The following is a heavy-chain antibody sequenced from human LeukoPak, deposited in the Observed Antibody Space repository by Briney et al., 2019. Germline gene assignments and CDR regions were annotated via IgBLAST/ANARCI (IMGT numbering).Heavy chain of an antibody. CDR3: ARLPVDSGSYYMFDY. V-gene: IGHV1-2*02. CDR1: GYTFTGYY. D-gene: IGHD3-10*01. Sequence: ASVKVSCKASGYTFTGYYMHWVRQAPGQGLEWMGWINPNSGGTNYAQKFQGRVTMTRDTSISTAYMEPSRLRSDDTAVYYCARLPVDSGSYYMFDYWAREPWSPSPQ. CDR2: INPNSGGT. J-gene: IGHJ4*02.